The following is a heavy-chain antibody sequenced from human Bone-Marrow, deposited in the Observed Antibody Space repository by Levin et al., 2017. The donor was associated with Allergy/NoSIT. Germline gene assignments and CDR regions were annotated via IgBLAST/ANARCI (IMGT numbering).Heavy chain of an antibody. D-gene: IGHD2-15*01. V-gene: IGHV4-59*01. Sequence: SETLSLTCTVSGGSISSYYWSWIRQPPGKGLEWIGYLSYSGTTNYNPSLKSRVTISVDTSKNQFSLKLTSVTAADTAVYYCARSGVVVAATPIFQHWGQGTLVTVSS. CDR3: ARSGVVVAATPIFQH. CDR1: GGSISSYY. CDR2: LSYSGTT. J-gene: IGHJ1*01.